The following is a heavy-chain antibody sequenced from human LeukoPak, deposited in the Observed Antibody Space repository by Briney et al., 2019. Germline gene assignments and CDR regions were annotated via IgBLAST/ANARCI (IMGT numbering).Heavy chain of an antibody. D-gene: IGHD4-17*01. J-gene: IGHJ5*02. CDR2: IYPGDSDT. V-gene: IGHV5-51*01. CDR3: ARNYDYGEENWFDP. Sequence: GESLKISCQGSGYRFTSYWIGWVRQMPGKGLEWMGIIYPGDSDTRYSPSFQGQVTISVDKSISTAYLQWSSLKASDTAMYYCARNYDYGEENWFDPWGQGTLVTVSS. CDR1: GYRFTSYW.